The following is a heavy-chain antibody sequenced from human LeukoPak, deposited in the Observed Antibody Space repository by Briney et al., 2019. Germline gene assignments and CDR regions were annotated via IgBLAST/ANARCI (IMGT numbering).Heavy chain of an antibody. Sequence: GGSLRLSCAASGFTFSSYAMSWVRQAPGKGLEWVSAISGSGGSTYYADSVKGRFTISRDNSKNTLYLQMNSLRAEDTAVYYCARAPNWGPYYFDYWGQGTLVTVSS. D-gene: IGHD7-27*01. CDR2: ISGSGGST. CDR1: GFTFSSYA. J-gene: IGHJ4*02. V-gene: IGHV3-23*01. CDR3: ARAPNWGPYYFDY.